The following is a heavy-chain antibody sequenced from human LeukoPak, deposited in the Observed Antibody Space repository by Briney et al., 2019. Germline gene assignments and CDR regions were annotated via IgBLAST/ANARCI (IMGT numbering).Heavy chain of an antibody. CDR1: GFTFSSYA. CDR3: AKAPSPYSGSLQPFDY. J-gene: IGHJ4*02. V-gene: IGHV3-23*01. CDR2: FSGSGGST. Sequence: GGSLRLSCAASGFTFSSYAMSWVRQAPGKGLECVSAFSGSGGSTNYADSVEGRFTISRDNSKNTLYLQMNSLRAEDTAVYYCAKAPSPYSGSLQPFDYWGQGALVTVSS. D-gene: IGHD1-26*01.